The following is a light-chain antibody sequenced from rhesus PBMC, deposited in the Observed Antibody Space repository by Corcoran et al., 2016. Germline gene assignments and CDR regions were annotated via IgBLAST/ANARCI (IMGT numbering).Light chain of an antibody. CDR1: ENVNNY. CDR3: QHGYGTPHS. J-gene: IGKJ2*01. CDR2: KAS. Sequence: DIQMTQSPSSLSASVGDRVTITCRASENVNNYLNWYQQKPGKAPKPLIYKASTLQSGVPSRFIGSGYGTDYTFTISSLQPEDVATYYCQHGYGTPHSFGQGTKVEIK. V-gene: IGKV1-74*01.